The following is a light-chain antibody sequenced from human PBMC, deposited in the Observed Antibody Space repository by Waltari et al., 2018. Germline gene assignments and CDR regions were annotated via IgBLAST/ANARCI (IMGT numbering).Light chain of an antibody. CDR2: EVS. V-gene: IGLV2-14*01. CDR1: SSDVGAYNR. Sequence: QSALTQPASVSGSPGQSITISCTGTSSDVGAYNRVSWYQQHPGKAPKGIIYEVSNRPSGLFSRFSGSKSGNTASLTISGLQPEDEADYYGSSYTTSSTLWVFGGGTKLTVL. J-gene: IGLJ3*02. CDR3: SSYTTSSTLWV.